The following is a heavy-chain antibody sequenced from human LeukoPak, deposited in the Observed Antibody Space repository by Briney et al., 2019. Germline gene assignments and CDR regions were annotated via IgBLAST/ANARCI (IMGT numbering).Heavy chain of an antibody. CDR2: INPNSGGT. V-gene: IGHV1-2*02. CDR3: ARAPITIFGVVDFNWFDP. Sequence: APVKVSCKASGYTFTGYYMHWVRQAPGQGLEWMGWINPNSGGTNYAQKFQGRVTMTRDTSISTAYMELSRLRSDDTAVYYCARAPITIFGVVDFNWFDPWGQGTLVTVSS. D-gene: IGHD3-3*01. CDR1: GYTFTGYY. J-gene: IGHJ5*02.